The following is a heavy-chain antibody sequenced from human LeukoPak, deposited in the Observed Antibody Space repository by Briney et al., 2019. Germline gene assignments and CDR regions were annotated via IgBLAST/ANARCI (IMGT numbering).Heavy chain of an antibody. CDR1: GFTFSTYV. Sequence: PGGSLRLSCAASGFTFSTYVMGWVRPAPGKGLEWVSVIGIGGAGTNYADSVKGRFTISTDDSKNTLYLEMNSLRVEDTAVYYCASRGYGDYYWGQGTLVTVSS. V-gene: IGHV3-23*01. J-gene: IGHJ4*02. CDR3: ASRGYGDYY. CDR2: IGIGGAGT. D-gene: IGHD4-17*01.